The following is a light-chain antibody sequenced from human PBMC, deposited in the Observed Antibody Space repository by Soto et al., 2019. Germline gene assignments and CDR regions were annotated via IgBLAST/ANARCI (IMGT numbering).Light chain of an antibody. V-gene: IGLV3-21*02. CDR3: QVWDSISDHPWV. Sequence: SYELTQPPSLSVAPGQTARITCGGNNIGSKSVHWYQQKAGQAPVLVVYDNSDRPSGIPGRFSGSNSGNMATLTISRVEAGDEADYYCQVWDSISDHPWVFGGGTKPTVL. CDR1: NIGSKS. CDR2: DNS. J-gene: IGLJ3*02.